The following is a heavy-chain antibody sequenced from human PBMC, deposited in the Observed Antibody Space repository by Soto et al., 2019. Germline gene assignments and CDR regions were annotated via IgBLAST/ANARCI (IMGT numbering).Heavy chain of an antibody. J-gene: IGHJ4*02. CDR3: ARQWSGYDQKFDY. CDR1: GGSISTYY. Sequence: SETLSLTCXVSGGSISTYYWSWIRQPPGKGLEWIGYIYYSGSINYNPSLKSRVTISVDTSKNQFSLRLSSVTAADTAVYYCARQWSGYDQKFDYWGQGTLVTVSS. CDR2: IYYSGSI. D-gene: IGHD5-12*01. V-gene: IGHV4-59*08.